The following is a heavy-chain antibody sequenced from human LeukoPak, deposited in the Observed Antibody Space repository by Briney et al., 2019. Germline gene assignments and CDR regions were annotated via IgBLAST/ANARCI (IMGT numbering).Heavy chain of an antibody. CDR3: ARVTGSYYYYYYMDV. J-gene: IGHJ6*03. D-gene: IGHD3-10*01. V-gene: IGHV4-61*02. Sequence: MASQTLSLTCTVSGGSLSSGSYYWSWIRQPAGKGLEWIGRIYTSGRTMYSPSLKSRVTISADTSKNQFSLKLSSVTAADTAVYYCARVTGSYYYYYYMDVWGKGTTVTVSS. CDR2: IYTSGRT. CDR1: GGSLSSGSYY.